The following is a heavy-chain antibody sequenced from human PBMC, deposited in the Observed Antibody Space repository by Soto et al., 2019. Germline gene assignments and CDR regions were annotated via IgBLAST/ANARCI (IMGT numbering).Heavy chain of an antibody. D-gene: IGHD6-19*01. Sequence: QVKLQESGPGLVQPAQTLSLSCTVSGGSITSGGIYWSWLRQHPRQGLEWIGYIYHSGSTTYNPSLTSRMTISVDTYKNQFSLTVTSLTVADTAVYYYARVNSRSGTEYFDYWGQGTLVTVSS. J-gene: IGHJ4*02. CDR2: IYHSGST. V-gene: IGHV4-31*03. CDR3: ARVNSRSGTEYFDY. CDR1: GGSITSGGIY.